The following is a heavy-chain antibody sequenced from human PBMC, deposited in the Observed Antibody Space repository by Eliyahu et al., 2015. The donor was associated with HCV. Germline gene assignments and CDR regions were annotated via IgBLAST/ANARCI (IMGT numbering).Heavy chain of an antibody. J-gene: IGHJ4*02. Sequence: QITLKESGPTLVKPTQTLTLTCTFSGXSLTSNXEGVAWIXQPXGKALEWLGIIYWDDDHRYSPSLRTRLTITKDTSKNQVVLTMTNMDPVDTATYYCAHSRLLVGDFFDYWGLGTLVTVSS. V-gene: IGHV2-5*02. CDR3: AHSRLLVGDFFDY. D-gene: IGHD2-21*01. CDR2: IYWDDDH. CDR1: GXSLTSNXEG.